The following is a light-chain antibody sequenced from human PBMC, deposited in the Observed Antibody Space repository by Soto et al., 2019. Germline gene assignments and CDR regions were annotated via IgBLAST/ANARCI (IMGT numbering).Light chain of an antibody. Sequence: EIVLTESPATLSLSPGERATLSCRASQSVRRYLAWYQQRAGQAPRLLIYEASKRATGIPARFSGSGSGTDFTLTISSLEPEDFAVYYCQQRSNWPPVTFGGGTKVEIK. CDR3: QQRSNWPPVT. CDR2: EAS. J-gene: IGKJ4*01. V-gene: IGKV3-11*01. CDR1: QSVRRY.